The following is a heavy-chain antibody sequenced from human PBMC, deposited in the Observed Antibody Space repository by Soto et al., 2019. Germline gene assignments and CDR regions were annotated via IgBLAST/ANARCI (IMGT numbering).Heavy chain of an antibody. CDR3: ARGGRLGYCSGGSCYSDLDV. Sequence: ALVKVSCKASGGTFSSYAISWVRQAPGQGLEWMGGIIPIFGTANYAQKFQGRVTITADESTSTAYMELSSLRSEDTAVYYCARGGRLGYCSGGSCYSDLDVWGQGTTVTVSS. CDR1: GGTFSSYA. CDR2: IIPIFGTA. D-gene: IGHD2-15*01. V-gene: IGHV1-69*13. J-gene: IGHJ6*02.